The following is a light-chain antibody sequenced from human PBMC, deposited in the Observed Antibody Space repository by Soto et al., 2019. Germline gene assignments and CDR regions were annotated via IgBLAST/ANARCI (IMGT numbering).Light chain of an antibody. CDR1: QSISGY. J-gene: IGKJ5*01. V-gene: IGKV3-11*01. CDR2: DVS. CDR3: QQRNYWQVT. Sequence: ILLTQSPVTLSLSPGERATLSCRASQSISGYLAWYQQKPGQAPRLLIYDVSNRATGIPARFSGSGSGTDFTLTISSLEPEDFAIYYCQQRNYWQVTFGQGTRLENK.